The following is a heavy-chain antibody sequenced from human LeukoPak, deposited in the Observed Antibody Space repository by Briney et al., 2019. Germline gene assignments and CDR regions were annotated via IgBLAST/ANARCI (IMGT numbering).Heavy chain of an antibody. Sequence: SETLSLTCAVYGGSFSGYYWIWIRQPPGKGLEWIGEINHSGSTIYNPSLQSRVTISVDTSKIQFALKLSSVSAADTAVYYCARGSRTPDYWGQGTLVTVSS. CDR2: INHSGST. J-gene: IGHJ4*02. V-gene: IGHV4-34*01. CDR1: GGSFSGYY. CDR3: ARGSRTPDY.